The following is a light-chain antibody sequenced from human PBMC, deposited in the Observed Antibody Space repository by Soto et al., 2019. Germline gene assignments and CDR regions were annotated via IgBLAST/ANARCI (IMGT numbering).Light chain of an antibody. J-gene: IGKJ2*01. CDR2: WAS. V-gene: IGKV4-1*01. CDR3: QQYESTPPT. CDR1: QSVLYSSNNKNY. Sequence: DIVMTQSQDSLAVSLGERATINCKSSQSVLYSSNNKNYLAWYQQRPGQPPKLLIYWASTRESVVPDRFSGSGSGTDFTLPITSLQAEDVAVYYCQQYESTPPTFGQGTKLEIK.